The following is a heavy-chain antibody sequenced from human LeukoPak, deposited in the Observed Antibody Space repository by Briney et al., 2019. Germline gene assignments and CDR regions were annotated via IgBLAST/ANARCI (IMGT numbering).Heavy chain of an antibody. J-gene: IGHJ4*02. CDR3: VGGDGREF. D-gene: IGHD5-24*01. CDR1: GFTFSTYT. Sequence: GGSLRLSCTASGFTFSTYTMSWVRQAPGKGLEYVSSIISSSSHIHYADSVKGRFAISRDNAKNSLYLQLNSLRADDTAVYYCVGGDGREFWGQGTLVTVSS. V-gene: IGHV3-21*01. CDR2: IISSSSHI.